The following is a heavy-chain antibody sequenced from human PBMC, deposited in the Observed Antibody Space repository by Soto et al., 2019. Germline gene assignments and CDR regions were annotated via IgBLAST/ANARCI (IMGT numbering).Heavy chain of an antibody. CDR1: GFTLSGYW. CDR3: ARVSKIGYCSGCSCGFDY. CDR2: IKQDGSEK. Sequence: GGSLRLSCAASGFTLSGYWMSWVRQAPGKGRGWVANIKQDGSEKYYVDSVKGRFTISRDNAKNSLYLQMNSLRAEDTAVYYCARVSKIGYCSGCSCGFDYWGQGTLDTVSS. D-gene: IGHD2-15*01. V-gene: IGHV3-7*03. J-gene: IGHJ4*02.